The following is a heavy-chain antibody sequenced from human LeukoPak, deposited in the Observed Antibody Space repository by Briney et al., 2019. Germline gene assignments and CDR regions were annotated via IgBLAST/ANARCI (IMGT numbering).Heavy chain of an antibody. CDR2: IYYSGST. J-gene: IGHJ4*02. V-gene: IGHV4-59*01. CDR3: ARVRTYYYGSGYDY. Sequence: SETLSLTCSVSGCSISSYYWSWIRQPPGKGLEGIGYIYYSGSTNYNPSLKSRVTISVDTSKKQFSLKLSSVTAADTAVYYCARVRTYYYGSGYDYWGQGTLVTVSS. CDR1: GCSISSYY. D-gene: IGHD3-10*01.